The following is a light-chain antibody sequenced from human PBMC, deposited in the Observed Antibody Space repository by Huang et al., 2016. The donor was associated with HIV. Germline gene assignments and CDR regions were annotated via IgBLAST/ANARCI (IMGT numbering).Light chain of an antibody. V-gene: IGKV1D-8*01. J-gene: IGKJ1*01. CDR2: AAS. CDR3: QQYYTFPWT. CDR1: QGIDSY. Sequence: VIWMTQSPPLLSASKGDKVTINCRVSQGIDSYLSWYQQNPGKAPELLIPAASTLQGGVPSRFNGSGSGTDFTLTISSLQSEDFANYYCQQYYTFPWTFGQGTKVDVK.